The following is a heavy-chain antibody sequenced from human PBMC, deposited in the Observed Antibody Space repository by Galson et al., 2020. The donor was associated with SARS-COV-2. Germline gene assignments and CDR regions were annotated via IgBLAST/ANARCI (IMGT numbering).Heavy chain of an antibody. CDR1: GGSFSGYS. CDR2: IKSGGAT. J-gene: IGHJ6*03. Sequence: SETLSLTCAVSGGSFSGYSWKWIRQAPGKGLEWIGEIKSGGATKYSPSLSGRVTLSVDTSRNQFSLKLTSVSAADTALYFCARGRQGVVPSPVLGVGPFYSYYYMDVWGKGTTVIVSS. V-gene: IGHV4-34*01. CDR3: ARGRQGVVPSPVLGVGPFYSYYYMDV. D-gene: IGHD2-8*01.